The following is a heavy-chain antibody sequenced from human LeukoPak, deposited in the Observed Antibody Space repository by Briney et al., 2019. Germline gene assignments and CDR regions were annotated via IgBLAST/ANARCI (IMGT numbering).Heavy chain of an antibody. CDR2: IYYSGST. CDR3: ATQEFGETSN. CDR1: GGSISSGGYY. Sequence: SETLSLTCTVSGGSISSGGYYWSWIRQHPGKGLEWIGYIYYSGSTYYNPSLKSRVTISVDTSKNQFSLKLSSVTAADTAVYYCATQEFGETSNWGQRTLVTVSS. V-gene: IGHV4-31*03. D-gene: IGHD3-16*01. J-gene: IGHJ4*02.